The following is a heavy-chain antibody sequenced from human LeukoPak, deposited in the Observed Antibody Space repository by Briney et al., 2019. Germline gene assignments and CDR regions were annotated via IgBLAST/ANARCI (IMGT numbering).Heavy chain of an antibody. D-gene: IGHD6-13*01. CDR2: ISSSSSYI. CDR3: ARDNHQLVRPFDY. J-gene: IGHJ4*02. CDR1: GFTFSSYS. Sequence: PGGSLRLSCAASGFTFSSYSMNWVRQAPGKGLEWVSSISSSSSYIYYADSVKGRFTISRDNAKNSLYLQMNSLRAEDTAVYYCARDNHQLVRPFDYWGQGTLVTVSS. V-gene: IGHV3-21*01.